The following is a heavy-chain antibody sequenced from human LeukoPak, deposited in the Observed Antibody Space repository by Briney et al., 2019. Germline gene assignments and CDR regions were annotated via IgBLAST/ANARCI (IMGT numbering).Heavy chain of an antibody. CDR3: ARKGYDFWSGYLGSYYYGMDV. CDR2: IYYSGST. J-gene: IGHJ6*02. D-gene: IGHD3-3*01. CDR1: GGSVSSGSYY. Sequence: SETLSLTCTVSGGSVSSGSYYWSWIRQPPGKGLEWIGYIYYSGSTNYNPSLKSRVTISVDTSKNQFSLKLSSVTAADTAVYYCARKGYDFWSGYLGSYYYGMDVWAQGTTVTVSS. V-gene: IGHV4-61*01.